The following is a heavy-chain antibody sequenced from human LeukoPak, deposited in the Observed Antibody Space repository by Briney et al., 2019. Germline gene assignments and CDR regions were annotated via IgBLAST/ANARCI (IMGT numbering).Heavy chain of an antibody. CDR2: ITSSSSTI. Sequence: GGSLRLSCAASAFTFSSYSMNWVRQAPGKGLEWVSYITSSSSTIYYADSVKGRFTISRDNAKNSLYLQMNSLRAEDTAVYFCARVRSGSDYYYYNMDVWGQGTTVTVSS. D-gene: IGHD2-21*01. CDR1: AFTFSSYS. J-gene: IGHJ6*02. V-gene: IGHV3-48*01. CDR3: ARVRSGSDYYYYNMDV.